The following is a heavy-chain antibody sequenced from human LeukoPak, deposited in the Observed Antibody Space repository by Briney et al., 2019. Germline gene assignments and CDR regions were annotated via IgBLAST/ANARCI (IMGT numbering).Heavy chain of an antibody. CDR2: IYYSGST. J-gene: IGHJ6*03. D-gene: IGHD6-19*01. Sequence: PSETLSLTCTVSGGSISSCYWSWIRQPPGKGLEWIGYIYYSGSTNYNPSLKSRVTISVDTSKNQFSLKLSSVTAADTAVYYCARHRSSGWYSRRNYYYYMDVWGKGTTVTVSS. V-gene: IGHV4-59*08. CDR3: ARHRSSGWYSRRNYYYYMDV. CDR1: GGSISSCY.